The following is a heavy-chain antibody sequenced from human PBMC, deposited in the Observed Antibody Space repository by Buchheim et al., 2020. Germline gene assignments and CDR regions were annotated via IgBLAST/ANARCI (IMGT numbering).Heavy chain of an antibody. D-gene: IGHD3-10*01. V-gene: IGHV3-23*01. J-gene: IGHJ4*02. CDR3: MVRGAMGGFDY. Sequence: EVQLLESGGGLVQPGGSLRLSCAASGFTFSNYAMRWVRQAPGKGLEWVSEISGSGGSTYYADSVKGRFTISRDNSKNTLHLQMSSLRAEDTAVYYCMVRGAMGGFDYWGQGTL. CDR1: GFTFSNYA. CDR2: ISGSGGST.